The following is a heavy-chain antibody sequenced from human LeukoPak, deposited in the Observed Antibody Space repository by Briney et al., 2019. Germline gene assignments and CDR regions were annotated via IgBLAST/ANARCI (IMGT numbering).Heavy chain of an antibody. D-gene: IGHD3-16*02. V-gene: IGHV4-59*01. CDR2: IYYSGST. CDR3: ARGDQFYDYVWGSYRSRAFGI. J-gene: IGHJ3*02. Sequence: SETLSLTCTVSGGSISSYYWSWIRQPPGKGLEWIGYIYYSGSTNYNPSLKSRVTISVDTSKNQFSLKLSSVTAADTAVYYCARGDQFYDYVWGSYRSRAFGIWGQGTMVTVSS. CDR1: GGSISSYY.